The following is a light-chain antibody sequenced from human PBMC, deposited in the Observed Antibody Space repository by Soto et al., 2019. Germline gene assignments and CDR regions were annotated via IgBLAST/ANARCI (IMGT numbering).Light chain of an antibody. J-gene: IGKJ2*01. CDR3: MQALQSHT. Sequence: DIVMTQSPLSLPVTPGEPASISCRSSQNLLHSNGNNYLDWYLQKPGQSPQLLIYLGSNRASGVPDRFSGSGSGTDFTLKISRVEAEDVGVYYCMQALQSHTFGQGTKLEIK. CDR1: QNLLHSNGNNY. CDR2: LGS. V-gene: IGKV2-28*01.